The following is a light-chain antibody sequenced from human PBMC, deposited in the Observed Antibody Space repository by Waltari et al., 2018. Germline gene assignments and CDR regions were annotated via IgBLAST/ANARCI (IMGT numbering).Light chain of an antibody. CDR2: DAS. V-gene: IGKV1-5*01. CDR1: QNLNTW. Sequence: DIQMTQSPSTLSASVGDRVTIACRASQNLNTWLAWYQQKPGRAPKVLIYDASSLESGGPSRFSGSGSGTEFTLTIDGLQPDDFAIYYCQQYTTYPITFGQGTRLEIK. CDR3: QQYTTYPIT. J-gene: IGKJ5*01.